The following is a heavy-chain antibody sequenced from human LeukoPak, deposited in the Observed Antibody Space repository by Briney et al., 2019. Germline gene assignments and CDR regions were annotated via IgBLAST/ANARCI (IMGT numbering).Heavy chain of an antibody. D-gene: IGHD4-17*01. CDR2: ISSSGSTI. J-gene: IGHJ4*02. Sequence: GGSLRLSCAASGFTFSSYEMNWVRQAPGKGLEWVSYISSSGSTIYYADSVKGRFTISRDNAKNSLYLQMNSLRAEDTAVYYCARGSRAMGDYVMDYWGQGTLVTVSS. CDR3: ARGSRAMGDYVMDY. CDR1: GFTFSSYE. V-gene: IGHV3-48*03.